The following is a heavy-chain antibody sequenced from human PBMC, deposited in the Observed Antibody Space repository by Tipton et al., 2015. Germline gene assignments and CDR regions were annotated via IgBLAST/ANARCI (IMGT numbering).Heavy chain of an antibody. J-gene: IGHJ4*02. CDR2: IYYSGST. Sequence: TLSLTCTVSGGSISRSSYYWGWIRQPPGKGLEWIGSIYYSGSTYYNPSLKSRVTISVDTSKNQFSLMLSSVTAADTAIYYCARSEVGDFDSWGQGTLVTVSS. CDR1: GGSISRSSYY. CDR3: ARSEVGDFDS. V-gene: IGHV4-39*01. D-gene: IGHD1-26*01.